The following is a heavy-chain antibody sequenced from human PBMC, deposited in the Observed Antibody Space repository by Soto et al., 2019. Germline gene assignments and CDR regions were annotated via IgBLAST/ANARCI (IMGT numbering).Heavy chain of an antibody. V-gene: IGHV4-59*08. J-gene: IGHJ4*02. CDR1: GGSISSYY. D-gene: IGHD4-17*01. Sequence: SETLSLTCTVSGGSISSYYWSWIRQPPGKGLEWIGYIYYSGSTNYNPSLKSRVTISIDTSKNQFSLKLNSVTAADTAVYYCARHTMTTVTTFDYWGQGTLVTVSS. CDR2: IYYSGST. CDR3: ARHTMTTVTTFDY.